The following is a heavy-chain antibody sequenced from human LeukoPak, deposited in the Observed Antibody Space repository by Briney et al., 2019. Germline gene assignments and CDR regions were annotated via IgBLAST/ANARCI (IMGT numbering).Heavy chain of an antibody. CDR2: VHYSGST. J-gene: IGHJ3*02. V-gene: IGHV4-39*01. CDR1: GGSIRSTSYY. CDR3: ARWYSSSWYGAFDI. Sequence: PSETLSLTCTVSGGSIRSTSYYWGWIRQPPGKGLEWLGSVHYSGSTYDNPSCKSRVTISVDTSKNQFSLKLISVTAADTAVYYCARWYSSSWYGAFDIWGQGTMVTVSS. D-gene: IGHD6-13*01.